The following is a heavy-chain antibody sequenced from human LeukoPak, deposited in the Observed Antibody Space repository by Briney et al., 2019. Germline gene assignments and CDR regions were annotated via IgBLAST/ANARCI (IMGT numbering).Heavy chain of an antibody. CDR1: GFTVSSNY. CDR2: IYSGGST. CDR3: AREFSHYDNDPGY. D-gene: IGHD3-22*01. V-gene: IGHV3-53*04. J-gene: IGHJ4*02. Sequence: GGSLRLSCAASGFTVSSNYMSWVRQAPGKGLEWVSVIYSGGSTYYADSVKGRFTISRHNSKNTLYLQMNSLRAEDTAVYYCAREFSHYDNDPGYWGQGTLVTVSS.